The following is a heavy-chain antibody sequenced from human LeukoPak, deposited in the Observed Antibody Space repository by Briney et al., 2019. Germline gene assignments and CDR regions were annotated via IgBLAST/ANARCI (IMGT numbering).Heavy chain of an antibody. D-gene: IGHD6-19*01. CDR1: GFTFTNYW. CDR3: ARGGSGWYSGPFDY. Sequence: GGSLRLSCAASGFTFTNYWMTWVRQAPGKGLEWVANIKQDGSVKYYVDSVKGRFTISRDNAKNSLYLQMNSLRAEDTAVYNCARGGSGWYSGPFDYWGQGTLVTVSS. V-gene: IGHV3-7*01. J-gene: IGHJ4*02. CDR2: IKQDGSVK.